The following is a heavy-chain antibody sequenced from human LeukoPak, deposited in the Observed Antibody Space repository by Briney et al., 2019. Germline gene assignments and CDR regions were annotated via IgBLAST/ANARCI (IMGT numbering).Heavy chain of an antibody. CDR1: GGSFSGYY. Sequence: SETLSLTCAVYGGSFSGYYWSWIRQPPGKGLEWIGEINHGGSTNYNPSLKSRVTISVDTSKNQFSLKLSSVTAADTAVYYCARLQGGFDPWGQGTLVTVSS. CDR3: ARLQGGFDP. D-gene: IGHD4-11*01. CDR2: INHGGST. J-gene: IGHJ5*02. V-gene: IGHV4-34*01.